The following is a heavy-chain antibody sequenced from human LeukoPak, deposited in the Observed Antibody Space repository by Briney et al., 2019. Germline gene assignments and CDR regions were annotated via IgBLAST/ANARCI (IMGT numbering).Heavy chain of an antibody. CDR2: ISAYNGNT. V-gene: IGHV1-18*01. CDR1: GYTFTSYG. J-gene: IGHJ5*02. CDR3: ARSLGCSSTSCYAP. Sequence: GASVTVSCKASGYTFTSYGISWVRQAPGQGLEWMGWISAYNGNTNYAQKLQGRVTMTTDTSTSTAYMELRSLRSDDTAVYYCARSLGCSSTSCYAPWGQGTLVTVSS. D-gene: IGHD2-2*01.